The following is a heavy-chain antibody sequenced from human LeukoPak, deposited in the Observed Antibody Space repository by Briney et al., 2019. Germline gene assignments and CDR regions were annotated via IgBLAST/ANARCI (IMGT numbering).Heavy chain of an antibody. D-gene: IGHD6-13*01. V-gene: IGHV3-30-3*01. CDR3: ARDGSARDSSKWYPFFDY. J-gene: IGHJ4*02. CDR1: GFSFTTYT. Sequence: GRSLRLSCATSGFSFTTYTMHWVRQAPGKGLEWVAVKSKDGSIKYYADSVRGRFNISRDNSKNTLHLQMNSLRAEDTAVYYCARDGSARDSSKWYPFFDYWGQGTLVTVSS. CDR2: KSKDGSIK.